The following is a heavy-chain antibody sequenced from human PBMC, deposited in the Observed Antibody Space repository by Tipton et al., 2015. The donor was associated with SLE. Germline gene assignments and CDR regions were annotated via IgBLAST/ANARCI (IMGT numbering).Heavy chain of an antibody. CDR3: ARLGVTESHYYYYMDV. J-gene: IGHJ6*03. D-gene: IGHD4-11*01. Sequence: SLRLSCAASGFTFSSYEMNWVRQAPGKGLEWLSYISSSGSTIYYADCVKGRFTISRDNAKNSLYLQMNSLRAEDTAVYYCARLGVTESHYYYYMDVWGKGTSVTVSS. CDR1: GFTFSSYE. CDR2: ISSSGSTI. V-gene: IGHV3-48*03.